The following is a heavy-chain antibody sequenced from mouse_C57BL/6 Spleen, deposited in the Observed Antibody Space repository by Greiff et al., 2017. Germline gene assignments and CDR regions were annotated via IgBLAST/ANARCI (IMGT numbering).Heavy chain of an antibody. D-gene: IGHD2-3*01. CDR2: IWGVGST. CDR3: ASALYDGYPFAY. J-gene: IGHJ3*01. V-gene: IGHV2-6*01. Sequence: VQGVESGPGLVAPSQSLSITCTVSGFSLTSYGVDWVRQSPGKGLEWLGVIWGVGSTNYNSALKSRLSISKDNSKSQVFLKMNSLQTDDTAMYYCASALYDGYPFAYWGQGTLVTVSA. CDR1: GFSLTSYG.